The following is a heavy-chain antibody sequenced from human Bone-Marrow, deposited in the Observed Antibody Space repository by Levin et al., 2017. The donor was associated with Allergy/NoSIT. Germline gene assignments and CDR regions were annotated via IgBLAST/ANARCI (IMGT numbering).Heavy chain of an antibody. CDR2: IKQDESEK. CDR3: ARYLRVPAAALYYIDY. D-gene: IGHD2-2*01. V-gene: IGHV3-7*01. Sequence: HPGGSLRLSCEASGFAFSTYFMSWVRQAPGKWLEWVANIKQDESEKYYVDSVKGRFTISRDNAKNSLYLQMNSLRAEDTAMYYCARYLRVPAAALYYIDYWGQGTLVTVSS. CDR1: GFAFSTYF. J-gene: IGHJ4*02.